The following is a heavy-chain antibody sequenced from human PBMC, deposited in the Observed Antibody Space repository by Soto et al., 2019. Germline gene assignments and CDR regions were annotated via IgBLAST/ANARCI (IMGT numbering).Heavy chain of an antibody. D-gene: IGHD6-13*01. CDR2: INSDGNIT. CDR1: GFTFSSYW. CDR3: ARGPRIAAAGTNYYYDRMDV. J-gene: IGHJ6*02. V-gene: IGHV3-74*01. Sequence: GGSLRLSCAASGFTFSSYWMHWVRQAPGKGLVWVSRINSDGNITNYADSVKGRFTISRDNAKNTLYLQMNSLRAEDTAVYYCARGPRIAAAGTNYYYDRMDVRGQGTKVTVSS.